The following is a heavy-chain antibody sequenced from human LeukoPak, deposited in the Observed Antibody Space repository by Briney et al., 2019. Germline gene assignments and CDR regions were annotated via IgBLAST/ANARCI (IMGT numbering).Heavy chain of an antibody. Sequence: ASVKVSCKASGYTFASYYMHWVRQAPGQGLEWMGIINPSGGSTSYAQKFQERVTITRDMSTSTAYMELSSLRSEDTAVYYCAAGGYMDVWGKGTTVTVSS. CDR3: AAGGYMDV. V-gene: IGHV1-46*01. CDR1: GYTFASYY. D-gene: IGHD3-16*01. CDR2: INPSGGST. J-gene: IGHJ6*03.